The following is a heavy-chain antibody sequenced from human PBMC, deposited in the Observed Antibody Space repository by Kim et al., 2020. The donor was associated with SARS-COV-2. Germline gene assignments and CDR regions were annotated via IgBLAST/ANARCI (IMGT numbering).Heavy chain of an antibody. CDR2: IKLDGSDW. D-gene: IGHD1-26*01. CDR3: ARERWDVEGLRNYYYYGMDV. V-gene: IGHV3-7*01. J-gene: IGHJ6*02. CDR1: GFSFSNYW. Sequence: GGSLRLSCAASGFSFSNYWMTWVRQAPGKGLEWVANIKLDGSDWTYVDTVEGRFTISRDNAKNSLYLQMNSLRPEDTAVYYCARERWDVEGLRNYYYYGMDVWGQGTTVTVSS.